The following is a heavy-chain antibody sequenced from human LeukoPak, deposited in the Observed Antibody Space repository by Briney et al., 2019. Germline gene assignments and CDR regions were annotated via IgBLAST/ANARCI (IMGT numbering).Heavy chain of an antibody. CDR3: ARETKDSCGWYYWLDP. D-gene: IGHD6-19*01. CDR2: IIPIFGTA. J-gene: IGHJ5*02. CDR1: GGTFTSYT. Sequence: SVTLSFKASGGTFTSYTISWVRQAPGQGLEWMGGIIPIFGTANYSQKFHGRVTITADKSTSTAYMELSSLRSEDTAVYYCARETKDSCGWYYWLDPWGQGTLVTVSS. V-gene: IGHV1-69*06.